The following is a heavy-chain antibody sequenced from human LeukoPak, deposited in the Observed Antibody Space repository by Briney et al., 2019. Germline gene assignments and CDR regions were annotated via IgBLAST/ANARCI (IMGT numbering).Heavy chain of an antibody. CDR3: ARDAVTTLLAD. CDR1: GLTVRSNY. Sequence: GGSLRLSCAASGLTVRSNYISWVRQAPGKGLEWVSVIYSGGSTYYADFVKGRFTISRDNSKNTLYLQMNSLRAEDTAVYYCARDAVTTLLADWGQGTLVTVSS. CDR2: IYSGGST. J-gene: IGHJ4*02. V-gene: IGHV3-66*01. D-gene: IGHD4-17*01.